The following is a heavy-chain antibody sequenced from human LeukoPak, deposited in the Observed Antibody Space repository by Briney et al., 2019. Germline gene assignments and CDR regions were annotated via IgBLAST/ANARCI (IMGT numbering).Heavy chain of an antibody. CDR1: GFTFSSYG. CDR3: AKDGFFGSGHFDY. J-gene: IGHJ4*02. D-gene: IGHD3-10*01. V-gene: IGHV3-30*18. CDR2: ISYDGSNK. Sequence: GGSLRLSCAASGFTFSSYGMHWVRQAPGKGLEWVAVISYDGSNKYYADSVKGRFTISRDNSKNTLYLQMNSLRAEDTAVYYCAKDGFFGSGHFDYWGQGTLVTVSS.